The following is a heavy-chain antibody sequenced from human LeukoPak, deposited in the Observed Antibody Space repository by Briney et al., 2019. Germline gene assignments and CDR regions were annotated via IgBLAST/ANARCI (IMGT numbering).Heavy chain of an antibody. V-gene: IGHV3-30*02. D-gene: IGHD6-13*01. CDR1: GFTFTSYG. CDR3: AKDESHSSSYYYGFADC. Sequence: PGGSLRLSCAASGFTFTSYGMHWVRQAPGKGLEWLAYIGDDGINKYYVDYVNGRFTISRDNSRNTVYLQMNSLRAEDTALYYCAKDESHSSSYYYGFADCWGQGTLVTVSS. J-gene: IGHJ4*02. CDR2: IGDDGINK.